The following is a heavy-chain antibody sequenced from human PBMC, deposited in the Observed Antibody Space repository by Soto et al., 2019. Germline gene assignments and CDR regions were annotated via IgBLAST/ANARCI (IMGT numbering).Heavy chain of an antibody. D-gene: IGHD6-25*01. CDR2: IYSGGST. Sequence: EVQLVESGGGLIQPGGSLRLSCAASGFTVSSNYMSWVRQAPGKGLEWVSVIYSGGSTYYADSVKGRFTISRDNSKNTLYLQMNSLRAEDTAVYYGARVGGRPPTYYFDYWGQGTLVTVSS. CDR3: ARVGGRPPTYYFDY. V-gene: IGHV3-53*01. J-gene: IGHJ4*02. CDR1: GFTVSSNY.